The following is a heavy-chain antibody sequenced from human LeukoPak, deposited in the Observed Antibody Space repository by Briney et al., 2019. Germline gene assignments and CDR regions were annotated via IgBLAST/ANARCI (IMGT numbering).Heavy chain of an antibody. D-gene: IGHD5-18*01. J-gene: IGHJ4*02. CDR1: GYTFTSYG. CDR2: ISAYNGNT. CDR3: ARYDTAMPAGDY. Sequence: ASVKVSCKASGYTFTSYGISWVRQAPGQGLERMGWISAYNGNTNYAQKLQGRVTMTTDTSTSTAYMELRSLRSDDTAVYYCARYDTAMPAGDYWGQGTLVTVSS. V-gene: IGHV1-18*01.